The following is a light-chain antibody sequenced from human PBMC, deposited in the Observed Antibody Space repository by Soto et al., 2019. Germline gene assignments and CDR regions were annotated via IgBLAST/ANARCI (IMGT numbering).Light chain of an antibody. J-gene: IGKJ5*01. Sequence: EILLTQSPDALSLSPGERSTLSCRASHSVGTRLAWYQHKTGQAPSLVISGASSRATGIPERYSASGSGTDFTLTISRLAPEDFAVFFCQQYGTSEIIFGQGTRLEIK. CDR2: GAS. V-gene: IGKV3-20*01. CDR1: HSVGTR. CDR3: QQYGTSEII.